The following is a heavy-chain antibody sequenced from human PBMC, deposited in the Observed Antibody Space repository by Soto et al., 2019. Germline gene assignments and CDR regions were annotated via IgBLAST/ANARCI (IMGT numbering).Heavy chain of an antibody. CDR1: GFTFSSYA. CDR2: ISGNSGSI. J-gene: IGHJ3*02. V-gene: IGHV3-23*01. Sequence: GGSLRLSCAASGFTFSSYAMSWVRQAPGKGLEWVSAISGNSGSIYYAESVKGRFTISRDNAKNSLYLQMNSLRAEDMALYYCAKDGYCSSTSCPGILGYYGSGSYGPGAFDIWGQGTMVTVSS. CDR3: AKDGYCSSTSCPGILGYYGSGSYGPGAFDI. D-gene: IGHD2-2*01.